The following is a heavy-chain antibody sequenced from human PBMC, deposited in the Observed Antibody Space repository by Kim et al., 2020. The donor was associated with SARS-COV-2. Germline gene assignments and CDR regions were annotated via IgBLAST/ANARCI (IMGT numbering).Heavy chain of an antibody. D-gene: IGHD6-19*01. CDR1: GFTFSSYA. CDR3: AKAIPSSMTVADY. Sequence: GGSLRLSCAASGFTFSSYAMTWVRQAPGKGLEWVSSISGSGGNTYYADSVKGRFTISRDNSRNTLYLQMNSLRAEDTAMYYWAKAIPSSMTVADYWGQGTLVTVSS. V-gene: IGHV3-23*01. J-gene: IGHJ4*02. CDR2: ISGSGGNT.